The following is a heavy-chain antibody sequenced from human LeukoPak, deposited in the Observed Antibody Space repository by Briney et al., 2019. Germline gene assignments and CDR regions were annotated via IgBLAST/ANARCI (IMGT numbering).Heavy chain of an antibody. Sequence: SSETLSLTCTVSGGSISSNSNYWGWIRQPPGKGLEWIGSIYYSGSTYYNLSLKSRVTISVDTSKNQFSLKLSSVTAADTAVYYCARESSAGHCTPTTCLGFDSWGQGTLLTVSS. CDR3: ARESSAGHCTPTTCLGFDS. V-gene: IGHV4-39*07. J-gene: IGHJ4*02. D-gene: IGHD2-2*01. CDR2: IYYSGST. CDR1: GGSISSNSNY.